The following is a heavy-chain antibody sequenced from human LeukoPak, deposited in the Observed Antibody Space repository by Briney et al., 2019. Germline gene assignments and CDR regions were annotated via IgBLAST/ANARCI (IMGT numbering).Heavy chain of an antibody. CDR1: EFTLSSYA. D-gene: IGHD1-26*01. CDR2: ILYDGSNK. V-gene: IGHV3-30*18. CDR3: AKDTVYSGSYHFDY. J-gene: IGHJ4*02. Sequence: PGGSLRLSCAASEFTLSSYAMHWVRQAPGKGLEWVAVILYDGSNKKYADSVKGRFTISRDNSKNTLYLQMNSLRAEDTAVYYCAKDTVYSGSYHFDYWGQGTLVTVSS.